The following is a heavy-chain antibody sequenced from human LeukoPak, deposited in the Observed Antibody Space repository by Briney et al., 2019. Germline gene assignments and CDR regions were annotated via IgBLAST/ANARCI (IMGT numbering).Heavy chain of an antibody. CDR2: IYYTGTT. V-gene: IGHV4-39*01. CDR1: GGSISSSLYH. Sequence: SETLSLTCTVSGGSISSSLYHWGWIRQSPGKNLEWLGSIYYTGTTHYNPSLKSRVTISVDTSKNQFSLKLSSVTAADTAVYYCARIYGSGSYSDYWGQGTLVTVSS. CDR3: ARIYGSGSYSDY. J-gene: IGHJ4*02. D-gene: IGHD3-10*01.